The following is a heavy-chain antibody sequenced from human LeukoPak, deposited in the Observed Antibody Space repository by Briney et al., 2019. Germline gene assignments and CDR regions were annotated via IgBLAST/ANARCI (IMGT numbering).Heavy chain of an antibody. CDR2: ISSSSTYI. Sequence: PGGSLRLSCAASGFTFSSYSMNWVRQAPGKGLEWVSSISSSSTYIYYADSVKGRFTISRDNAKNSLYLQMNSLRAEDTAVYYCASSSRGYSGRRGWFDPWGQGTLVTVSS. CDR3: ASSSRGYSGRRGWFDP. J-gene: IGHJ5*02. CDR1: GFTFSSYS. D-gene: IGHD5-12*01. V-gene: IGHV3-21*01.